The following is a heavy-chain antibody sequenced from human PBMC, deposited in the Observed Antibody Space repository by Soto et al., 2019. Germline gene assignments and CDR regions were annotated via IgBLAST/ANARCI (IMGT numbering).Heavy chain of an antibody. Sequence: PGGSLRLSCAASGFSVSDYAMSWVRQAPGKGLEWVSSISGSGDGTYYGDSVKGRFTLSRDTSQKTLYLQMNNLGGEDTAVYFCTKSRRSVLMVYGFGGMDVWGRGTTVTVSS. CDR2: ISGSGDGT. J-gene: IGHJ6*02. D-gene: IGHD2-8*01. CDR3: TKSRRSVLMVYGFGGMDV. V-gene: IGHV3-23*01. CDR1: GFSVSDYA.